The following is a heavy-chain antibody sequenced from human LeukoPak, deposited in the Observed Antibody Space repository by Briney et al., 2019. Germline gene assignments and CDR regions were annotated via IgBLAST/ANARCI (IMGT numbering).Heavy chain of an antibody. CDR2: INACNGNT. Sequence: GASVKVSCKASGYTFTSYVMHWVRQAPGQRLEWMGWINACNGNTKYLQKFQGRVIITRDTSASTAYIEQISLRTEDEAVYYCARNSGCSGGSCYFYYYYGMDVWGKGTTVTVSA. V-gene: IGHV1-3*01. D-gene: IGHD2-15*01. CDR3: ARNSGCSGGSCYFYYYYGMDV. CDR1: GYTFTSYV. J-gene: IGHJ6*04.